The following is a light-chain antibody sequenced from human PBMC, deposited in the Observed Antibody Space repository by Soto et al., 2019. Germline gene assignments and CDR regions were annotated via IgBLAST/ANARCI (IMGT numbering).Light chain of an antibody. V-gene: IGKV1-5*03. CDR3: LRYNSYPYT. J-gene: IGKJ2*01. CDR2: KAY. CDR1: QSISSW. Sequence: DIQMTQSPSTLSASVGDIVTITCQASQSISSWLAWYQQKPGKAPKLLIYKAYSLESGVPSRVSGSGSGNSVTLPISSLQPDEFAADYFLRYNSYPYTFGQGTKLELK.